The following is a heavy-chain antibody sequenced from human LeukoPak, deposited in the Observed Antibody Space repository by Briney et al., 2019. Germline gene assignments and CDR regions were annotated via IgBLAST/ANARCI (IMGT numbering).Heavy chain of an antibody. CDR2: INPSGTNT. J-gene: IGHJ4*02. CDR3: AREESGGYFDY. Sequence: ASVTVSCKASGYTFTSYPMHWVRQAPGQGLEWMGLINPSGTNTNYAQKFRGRVTTTRDTSTSTVYMDLSSLRSEDTAMYFCAREESGGYFDYWGQGTLVTVSS. V-gene: IGHV1-46*01. CDR1: GYTFTSYP. D-gene: IGHD2-8*02.